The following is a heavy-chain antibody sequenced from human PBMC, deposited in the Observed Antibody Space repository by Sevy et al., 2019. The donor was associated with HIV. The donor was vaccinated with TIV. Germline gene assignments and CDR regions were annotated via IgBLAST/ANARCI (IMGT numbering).Heavy chain of an antibody. CDR2: LSLGGGKI. CDR3: AREGCTRPHDY. Sequence: GGSLRLSCAASGFAFYDYGMSWIRQAPGKGLEWVATLSLGGGKINYADSVKGRFTISSDNSKNSFYLQMDNLRVEETALYYCAREGCTRPHDYWGQGTRVTVSS. CDR1: GFAFYDYG. D-gene: IGHD2-8*01. J-gene: IGHJ4*02. V-gene: IGHV3-23*01.